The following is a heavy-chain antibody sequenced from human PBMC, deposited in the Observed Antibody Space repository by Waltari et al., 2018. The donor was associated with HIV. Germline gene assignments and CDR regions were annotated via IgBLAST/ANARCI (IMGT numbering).Heavy chain of an antibody. CDR1: GGSFSNYY. Sequence: QVQLQQWGVGLLKPSETLSLTCAIHGGSFSNYYWTWIRQPPGKGLEWIGEIFYSGSTNYNPSLKSRVTITLDTSKNQFSLKVSSVTAAETAVYYCARHLKEESGTFYYSYGLDVWGQGTAVTVSS. J-gene: IGHJ6*02. CDR3: ARHLKEESGTFYYSYGLDV. CDR2: IFYSGST. V-gene: IGHV4-34*12. D-gene: IGHD1-1*01.